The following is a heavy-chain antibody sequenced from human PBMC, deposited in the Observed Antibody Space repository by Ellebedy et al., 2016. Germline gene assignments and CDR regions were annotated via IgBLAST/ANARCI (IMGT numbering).Heavy chain of an antibody. CDR1: GFTFSSYS. D-gene: IGHD6-13*01. V-gene: IGHV3-48*04. CDR2: INSSSSTI. CDR3: ARDPSPRIAAAGTGWFDP. Sequence: GESLKISXAASGFTFSSYSMNWVRQAPGKGLEWVSYINSSSSTIYYADSVKGRFTISRDNAKNSLYLQMNSLRAEDTALYHCARDPSPRIAAAGTGWFDPWGQGTLVTVSS. J-gene: IGHJ5*02.